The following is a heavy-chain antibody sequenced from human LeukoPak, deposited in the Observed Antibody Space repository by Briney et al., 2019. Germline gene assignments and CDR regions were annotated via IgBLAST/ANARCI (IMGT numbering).Heavy chain of an antibody. CDR1: GGSISSGGYY. CDR3: ASNDYGDPINRYYYYGMDV. V-gene: IGHV4-31*03. D-gene: IGHD4-17*01. CDR2: IYYSGST. J-gene: IGHJ6*02. Sequence: PSETLSLTCTVSGGSISSGGYYWSWIRQHPGKGLEWIGYIYYSGSTYYNPSLKSRVTISVDTSKNQFSLKLSSVTAADTAVYYRASNDYGDPINRYYYYGMDVWGQGTTVTVSS.